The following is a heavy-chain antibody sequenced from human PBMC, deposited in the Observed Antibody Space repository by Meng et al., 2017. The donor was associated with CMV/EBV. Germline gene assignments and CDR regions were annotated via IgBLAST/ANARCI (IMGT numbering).Heavy chain of an antibody. CDR3: AKDSRPAAMYYYGMDV. CDR2: IWYDGSNQ. CDR1: GFTFSNYV. Sequence: GGSLRLSCAGSGFTFSNYVMHWVRQAPGKGLEWVAGIWYDGSNQYYADSVKGRFSISRDNSKNTLYLLMNSLRAEDTAVYYCAKDSRPAAMYYYGMDVWGQGTTVTVSS. V-gene: IGHV3-33*06. J-gene: IGHJ6*02. D-gene: IGHD2-2*01.